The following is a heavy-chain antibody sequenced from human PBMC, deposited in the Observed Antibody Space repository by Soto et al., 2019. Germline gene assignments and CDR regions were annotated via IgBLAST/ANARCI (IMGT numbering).Heavy chain of an antibody. CDR1: GFTVSSNY. Sequence: EVQLVESGGGLVQPGGSLRLSCAASGFTVSSNYMSWVRQAPGKGLEWLSVMYTDDSTYYADSVKCRFTISRHNYKNTLYLHMNSLRAADTAVYYWTSGTSGSIGPLYWGHGTLVTVSS. V-gene: IGHV3-53*04. CDR3: TSGTSGSIGPLY. D-gene: IGHD1-1*01. J-gene: IGHJ4*01. CDR2: MYTDDST.